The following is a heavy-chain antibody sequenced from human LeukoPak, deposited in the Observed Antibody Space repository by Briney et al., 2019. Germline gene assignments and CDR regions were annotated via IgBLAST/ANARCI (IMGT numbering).Heavy chain of an antibody. D-gene: IGHD6-13*01. CDR2: INPNSGGT. CDR3: ARDYSSSWYGWFDP. V-gene: IGHV1-2*06. CDR1: GYTFTGYY. J-gene: IGHJ5*02. Sequence: ASVKVSCKASGYTFTGYYMHWVRQASGQGLEWMGRINPNSGGTNYAQKFQGRVTMTRDTSISTAYMELSRLRSDDTAVYYCARDYSSSWYGWFDPWGQGTLVTVSS.